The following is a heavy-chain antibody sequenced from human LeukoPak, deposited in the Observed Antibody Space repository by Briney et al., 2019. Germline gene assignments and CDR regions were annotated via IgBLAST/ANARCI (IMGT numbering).Heavy chain of an antibody. CDR2: IYYSGST. J-gene: IGHJ4*02. V-gene: IGHV4-39*01. CDR3: ARLYYDILTGYYRGYYFDY. CDR1: GGSISSSYY. D-gene: IGHD3-9*01. Sequence: PSETLSLTCTVSGGSISSSYYWGWIRQPPGKGLEWIGSIYYSGSTYYNPSLKSRVTISVDTSKNQFSLKLSSVTAADTAVYYCARLYYDILTGYYRGYYFDYWGQGTLVTVSS.